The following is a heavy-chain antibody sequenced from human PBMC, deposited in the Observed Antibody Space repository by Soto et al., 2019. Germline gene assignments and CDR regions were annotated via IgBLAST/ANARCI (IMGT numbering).Heavy chain of an antibody. CDR3: ARGLDYYYGMDV. Sequence: SETLSLTCTVSGGSISSGGYYWSWIRQHPGKGLEWIGYIYYGGSTYYNPSLKSRVTISVDTSKNQFSLKLSSVTAADTAVYYCARGLDYYYGMDVWGQGTTVTVSS. CDR1: GGSISSGGYY. CDR2: IYYGGST. V-gene: IGHV4-31*03. J-gene: IGHJ6*02.